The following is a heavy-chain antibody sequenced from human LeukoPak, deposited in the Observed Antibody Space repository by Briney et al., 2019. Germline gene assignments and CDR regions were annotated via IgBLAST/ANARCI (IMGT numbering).Heavy chain of an antibody. CDR3: ARDLTIAAAGIGY. Sequence: SETLSLTCTVSGGSISSYYWSWIRQSPGKGLEWIGYIYYSGSTNYNPSLKSRVTISVDTSKNQFSLKLSSVTAADTAVYYCARDLTIAAAGIGYWGQGTLVTVSS. V-gene: IGHV4-59*01. J-gene: IGHJ4*02. CDR2: IYYSGST. D-gene: IGHD6-13*01. CDR1: GGSISSYY.